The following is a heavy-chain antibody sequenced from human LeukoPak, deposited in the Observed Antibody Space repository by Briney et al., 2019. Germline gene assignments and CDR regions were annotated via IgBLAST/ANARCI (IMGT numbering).Heavy chain of an antibody. V-gene: IGHV4-34*01. D-gene: IGHD3-22*01. CDR1: GGSYSGYY. CDR2: INHSGST. Sequence: PSETLSLTCAVYGGSYSGYYWSWIRQPPGKGLEWIGEINHSGSTNYNPSLKSRVTISVDTSKNQFSLKLSSVTAADTAVYYCAITYYDSSGYYFDYWGQGTLVTVSS. J-gene: IGHJ4*02. CDR3: AITYYDSSGYYFDY.